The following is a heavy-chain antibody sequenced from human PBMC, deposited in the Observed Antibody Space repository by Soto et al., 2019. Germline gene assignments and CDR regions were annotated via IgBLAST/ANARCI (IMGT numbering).Heavy chain of an antibody. CDR2: INAGNGNT. D-gene: IGHD3-3*01. V-gene: IGHV1-3*01. J-gene: IGHJ6*02. CDR1: GYTFTSYA. CDR3: ARYSTIFGVPTNGMDV. Sequence: QVQLVQSGAEVKKPGASVKVSCKASGYTFTSYAMHWVRQAPGQRLEWMGWINAGNGNTKYSQKFQGRVTITRDTSASTAYMELSRLRSEDTAVYYCARYSTIFGVPTNGMDVWGQGTTVTVSS.